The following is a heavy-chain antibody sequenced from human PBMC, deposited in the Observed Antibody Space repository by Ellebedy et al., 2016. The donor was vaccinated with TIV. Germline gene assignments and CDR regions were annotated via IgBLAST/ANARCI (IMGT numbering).Heavy chain of an antibody. CDR3: ARYNRVSYYYLDY. CDR2: IYYSGST. J-gene: IGHJ4*02. Sequence: MPSETLSLTCTVPGGSISSYYWSWIRQPPGKGLEWIGYIYYSGSTNYNPSLQSRVTISVDPSKNQFSLKLSSVTAADTALYYCARYNRVSYYYLDYWGQGTLVTVSS. D-gene: IGHD1-14*01. CDR1: GGSISSYY. V-gene: IGHV4-59*01.